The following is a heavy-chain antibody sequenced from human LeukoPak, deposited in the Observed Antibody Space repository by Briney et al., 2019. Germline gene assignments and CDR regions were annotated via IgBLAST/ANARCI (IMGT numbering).Heavy chain of an antibody. Sequence: GASVKVSCKASGYTFTSYGISWVRQAPGQGLEWMGWISAYNGNTNYAQKLQGRVTMTTDTSTSTAYMELRSLRSDDTAVYYCARDRSYPYYDFWSGYYGATGGYYGMDVWGQGTTVTVSS. CDR3: ARDRSYPYYDFWSGYYGATGGYYGMDV. CDR1: GYTFTSYG. J-gene: IGHJ6*02. D-gene: IGHD3-3*01. V-gene: IGHV1-18*01. CDR2: ISAYNGNT.